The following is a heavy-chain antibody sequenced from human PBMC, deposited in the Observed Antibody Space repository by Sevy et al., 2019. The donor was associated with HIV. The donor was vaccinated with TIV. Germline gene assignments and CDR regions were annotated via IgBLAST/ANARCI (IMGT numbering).Heavy chain of an antibody. Sequence: GGSLRLSCAASGFIFSSYVMTWVRQAPGKGLEWVSTISGSGGYTYYAESVKGRFTISRDNSNNILYLQMNSLRAEDTAAYYCEAITTAGRDYWGQGTLVTVSS. CDR3: EAITTAGRDY. D-gene: IGHD6-13*01. V-gene: IGHV3-23*01. CDR2: ISGSGGYT. CDR1: GFIFSSYV. J-gene: IGHJ4*02.